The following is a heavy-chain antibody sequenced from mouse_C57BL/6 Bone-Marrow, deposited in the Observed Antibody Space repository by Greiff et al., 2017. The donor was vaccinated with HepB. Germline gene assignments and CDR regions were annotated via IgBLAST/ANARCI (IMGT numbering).Heavy chain of an antibody. Sequence: QVQLQQPGAELVRPGSSVKLSCKASGYTFTSYWMDWVKQRPGQGLEWIGNIYPSDSETHYNQKFKDKATLTVDKSSSTAYMQLSSLTSEDSAVYYCARGGWLSPRDWGQGTTLTVSS. CDR3: ARGGWLSPRD. V-gene: IGHV1-61*01. CDR2: IYPSDSET. J-gene: IGHJ2*01. D-gene: IGHD2-3*01. CDR1: GYTFTSYW.